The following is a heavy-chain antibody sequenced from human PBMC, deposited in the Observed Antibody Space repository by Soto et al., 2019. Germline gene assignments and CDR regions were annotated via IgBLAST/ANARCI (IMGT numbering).Heavy chain of an antibody. CDR3: ESHLLYDFWSVYYTGWFAP. D-gene: IGHD3-3*01. J-gene: IGHJ5*02. CDR1: GGSISSYY. Sequence: SETLSLTCTVSGGSISSYYWSWIRQPPGKGLEWIGYIYYSGSTNYNPSHKSRVTISVDTAKNQFSLTLRYVTAADTAGDYCESHLLYDFWSVYYTGWFAPWGQGTLATVSS. CDR2: IYYSGST. V-gene: IGHV4-59*08.